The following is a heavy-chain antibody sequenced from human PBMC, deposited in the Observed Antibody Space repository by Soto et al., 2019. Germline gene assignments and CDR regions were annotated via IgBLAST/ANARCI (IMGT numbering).Heavy chain of an antibody. V-gene: IGHV1-18*01. CDR3: ARSRDNWNYEGYYYYYGMDV. CDR1: GYTFTSYG. D-gene: IGHD1-7*01. J-gene: IGHJ6*02. Sequence: ASVKVSCKASGYTFTSYGISWARQAPGQGLEWMGWISAYNGNTNYAQKLQGRVTMTTDTSTSTAYMELRSLRSDDTAAYYCARSRDNWNYEGYYYYYGMDVWGQGTTVTVSS. CDR2: ISAYNGNT.